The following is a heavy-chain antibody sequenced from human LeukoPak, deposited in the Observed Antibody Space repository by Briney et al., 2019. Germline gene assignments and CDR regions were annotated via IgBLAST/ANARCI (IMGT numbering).Heavy chain of an antibody. D-gene: IGHD4-23*01. Sequence: PGGSLRLSCAASGFTFSSYNMNWVRRAPGKGLEWVSSISSSSGYIYYADSVKGRFTISRDNANNSLFLQMNNLRGEDSAIYYCARGARWAYDYWGQGSLVTVSS. CDR3: ARGARWAYDY. CDR2: ISSSSGYI. V-gene: IGHV3-21*04. J-gene: IGHJ4*02. CDR1: GFTFSSYN.